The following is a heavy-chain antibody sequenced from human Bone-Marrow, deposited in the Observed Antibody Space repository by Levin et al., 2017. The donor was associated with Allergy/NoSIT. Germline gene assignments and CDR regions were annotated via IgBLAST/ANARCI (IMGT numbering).Heavy chain of an antibody. J-gene: IGHJ4*02. Sequence: PVASVKVSCAASGFIFSNYAMHWVRQAPGKGLEWVAQISGSGGNTHYADSVKGRFTISRDNSKNTLYLQMNSLRVEDTAVYYCAGYDTSTYRSPDDYWGQGTLVTVAS. CDR2: ISGSGGNT. CDR1: GFIFSNYA. D-gene: IGHD3-22*01. CDR3: AGYDTSTYRSPDDY. V-gene: IGHV3-23*01.